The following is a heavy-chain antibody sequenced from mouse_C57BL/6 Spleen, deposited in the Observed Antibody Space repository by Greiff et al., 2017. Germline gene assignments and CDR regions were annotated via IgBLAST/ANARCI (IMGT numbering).Heavy chain of an antibody. D-gene: IGHD2-4*01. V-gene: IGHV1-26*01. Sequence: EVKLQQSGPELVKPGASVKISCKASGYTFTDYYMNWVKQSHGKSLEWIGDINPNNGGTSYNQKFKGKATLTVDKSSSTAYMELRSLTSEDSAVYYCARSGITTVYYYAMDYWGQGTSVTVSS. CDR3: ARSGITTVYYYAMDY. CDR2: INPNNGGT. CDR1: GYTFTDYY. J-gene: IGHJ4*01.